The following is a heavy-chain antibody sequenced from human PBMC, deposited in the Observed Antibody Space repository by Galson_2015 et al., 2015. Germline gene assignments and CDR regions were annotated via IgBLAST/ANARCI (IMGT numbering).Heavy chain of an antibody. CDR3: ARDVVVAAGDAFDI. J-gene: IGHJ3*02. Sequence: QSGAEVKKPGESLKISCTASGYTFTSYAMNWVRQAPGQGLEWMGWINTNTGNPTYAQGFTGRFVFSLDTSVSTAYLQISSLKAEDTAVYYCARDVVVAAGDAFDIWGQGTMVTVSS. V-gene: IGHV7-4-1*02. D-gene: IGHD2-15*01. CDR2: INTNTGNP. CDR1: GYTFTSYA.